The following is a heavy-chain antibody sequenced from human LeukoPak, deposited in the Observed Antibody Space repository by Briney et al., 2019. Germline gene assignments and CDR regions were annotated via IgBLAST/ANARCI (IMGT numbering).Heavy chain of an antibody. Sequence: GGSLRLPCAASGFTFSNAWMSWISQAPGKGLEWVGRIKSKTDGGTTDYAAPVKGRFTISRDDSKNTLYLQMNSLKTEDTAVYYCAKVDSSGYYYDAFDIWGQGTMVTVSS. V-gene: IGHV3-15*01. CDR2: IKSKTDGGTT. CDR3: AKVDSSGYYYDAFDI. D-gene: IGHD3-22*01. CDR1: GFTFSNAW. J-gene: IGHJ3*02.